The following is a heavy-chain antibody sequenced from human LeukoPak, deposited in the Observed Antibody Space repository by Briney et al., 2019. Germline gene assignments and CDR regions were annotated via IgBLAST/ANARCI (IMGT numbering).Heavy chain of an antibody. Sequence: PSQTLSLTCTVSGGSISSGDYYWSWIRQPPGKGLEWIGYIYYSGSTYYNPSLKSRVTISVDTSKNQFSLKLSSVTAADTAVYYCARDRQSGRKAYYYYGMDVWGQGATVTVSS. CDR2: IYYSGST. D-gene: IGHD3-3*01. CDR3: ARDRQSGRKAYYYYGMDV. J-gene: IGHJ6*02. CDR1: GGSISSGDYY. V-gene: IGHV4-30-4*01.